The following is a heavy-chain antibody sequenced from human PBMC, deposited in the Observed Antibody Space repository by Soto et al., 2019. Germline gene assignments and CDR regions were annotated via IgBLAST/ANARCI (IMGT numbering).Heavy chain of an antibody. D-gene: IGHD1-26*01. V-gene: IGHV1-69*01. CDR3: ARDGGRHSVGIDY. J-gene: IGHJ4*02. Sequence: QVQLVQSGAEVKKPGSSVKVSCKASGRTFSSYSINWVRQSPGQGLEWMGDIIPIFGTANYAQKIQGRVTITADETTSTANMELSSLRSEHTAVYYCARDGGRHSVGIDYWGQGTLVTVS. CDR1: GRTFSSYS. CDR2: IIPIFGTA.